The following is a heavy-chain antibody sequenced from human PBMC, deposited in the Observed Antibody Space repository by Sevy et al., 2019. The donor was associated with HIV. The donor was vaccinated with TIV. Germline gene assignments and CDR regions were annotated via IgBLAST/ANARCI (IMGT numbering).Heavy chain of an antibody. Sequence: ASVKVSCKASGDTFGNYAIAWVQQAPGQGLEWVGGIIPVFGSANSAQKFQDRVTITADVSTSTAYMELRRLRSEDTAVYHCARSNPDGYNYSYYYGMDVWGQGTTVTVSS. V-gene: IGHV1-69*13. D-gene: IGHD5-12*01. CDR3: ARSNPDGYNYSYYYGMDV. J-gene: IGHJ6*02. CDR1: GDTFGNYA. CDR2: IIPVFGSA.